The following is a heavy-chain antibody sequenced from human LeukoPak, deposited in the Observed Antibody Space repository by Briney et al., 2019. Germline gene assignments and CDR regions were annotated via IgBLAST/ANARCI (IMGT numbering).Heavy chain of an antibody. CDR3: AVIVVVISPHFDY. CDR2: ISGSGGST. CDR1: GFTFSSYA. J-gene: IGHJ4*02. V-gene: IGHV3-23*01. D-gene: IGHD3-22*01. Sequence: PGGSLRLSCAAPGFTFSSYAMSWVRQAPGKGLEWVSAISGSGGSTYYADSVKGRFTISRDNSKNTLYLQMNSLRAEDTAVYYCAVIVVVISPHFDYWGQGTLVTVSS.